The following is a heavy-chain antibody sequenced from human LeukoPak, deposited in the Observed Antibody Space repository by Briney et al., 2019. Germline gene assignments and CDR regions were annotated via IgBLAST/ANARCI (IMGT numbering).Heavy chain of an antibody. CDR3: ASALRTGDNYFDY. D-gene: IGHD1-1*01. CDR1: GYTFTNCG. Sequence: EASVKVSCKTSGYTFTNCGISWVRQAPGQGLEWMGWISGYNGNTNYAQKLQGRVTMTTDTSTSTAYMELRSLRSDDTAVYYCASALRTGDNYFDYWGQGTLVTVSS. CDR2: ISGYNGNT. J-gene: IGHJ4*02. V-gene: IGHV1-18*01.